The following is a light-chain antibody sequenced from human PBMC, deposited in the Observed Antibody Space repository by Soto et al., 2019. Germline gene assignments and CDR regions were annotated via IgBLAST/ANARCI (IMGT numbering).Light chain of an antibody. J-gene: IGKJ1*01. CDR2: KAS. Sequence: DIHMTQSPTTLSASVGDRVTITFRASQSISSWLAWYQHKQGKAPKLLIYKASSLESGLPSRFSGSAYGTEFTITISSLQSEDFAVYDRQQYNNWPWTFGQGTKVDIK. CDR3: QQYNNWPWT. CDR1: QSISSW. V-gene: IGKV1-5*03.